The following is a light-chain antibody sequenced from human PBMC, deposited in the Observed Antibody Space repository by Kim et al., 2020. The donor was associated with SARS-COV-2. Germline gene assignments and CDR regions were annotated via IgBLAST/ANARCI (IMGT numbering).Light chain of an antibody. J-gene: IGKJ4*01. CDR3: QQRSNWPLT. Sequence: LSPGDTSALSCMASQSISSYLAWYQQTPGQAPRLLVYDASNRATGIPARFIGSGSGTDFTLTISSLEPEDFAIYYCQQRSNWPLTFGGGTKVDIK. CDR1: QSISSY. CDR2: DAS. V-gene: IGKV3-11*01.